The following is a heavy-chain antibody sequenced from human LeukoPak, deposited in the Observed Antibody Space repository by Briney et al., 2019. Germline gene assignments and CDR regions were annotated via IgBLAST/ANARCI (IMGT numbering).Heavy chain of an antibody. Sequence: SETLSLTCAVYGGSFSGFSWNWIRQPPGKGLEWIGEINHSGRTKYNPSLKSRVTISLDASKSQFSLKLSSVTAADTATYYCASGGRGAAARLLVYWGQGTLVTVSS. D-gene: IGHD6-13*01. J-gene: IGHJ4*02. CDR3: ASGGRGAAARLLVY. CDR1: GGSFSGFS. V-gene: IGHV4-34*01. CDR2: INHSGRT.